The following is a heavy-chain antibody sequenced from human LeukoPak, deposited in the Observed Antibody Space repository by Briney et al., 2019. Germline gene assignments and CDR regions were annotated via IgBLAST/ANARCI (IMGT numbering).Heavy chain of an antibody. CDR2: INHSGST. CDR3: ARGRHLGYCSGGSCYRYDY. CDR1: GGSFSGYY. D-gene: IGHD2-15*01. V-gene: IGHV4-34*01. Sequence: SETLSLTCAVYGGSFSGYYWSWIRQPPGKGLEWIGEINHSGSTNYNPSLKSRVTISVDTSKNQFSLKLSSVTAADTAVYYCARGRHLGYCSGGSCYRYDYWGQGTLVTVSS. J-gene: IGHJ4*02.